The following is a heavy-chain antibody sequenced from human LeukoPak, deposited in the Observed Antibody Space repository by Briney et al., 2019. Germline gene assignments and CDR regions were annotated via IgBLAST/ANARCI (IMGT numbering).Heavy chain of an antibody. CDR3: ARMTSNRAFDY. J-gene: IGHJ4*02. CDR2: IYPADSAT. D-gene: IGHD4-11*01. CDR1: GYSFNNYR. Sequence: GESLKISCKGSGYSFNNYRDVWVRQMPGKRLEWMGIIYPADSATKYRQFFQGQVRISADKSICTAYLKWSSLKASDTAMYYCARMTSNRAFDYWGQGTLVTVSS. V-gene: IGHV5-51*01.